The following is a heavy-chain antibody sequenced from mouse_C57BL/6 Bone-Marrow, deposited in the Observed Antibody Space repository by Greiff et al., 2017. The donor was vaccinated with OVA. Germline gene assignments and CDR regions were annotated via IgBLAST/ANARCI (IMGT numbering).Heavy chain of an antibody. CDR2: IYPRSGNT. Sequence: QVQLQQSGAELVRPGASVKLSCKASGYTFTSYGISWVKQRTGQGLEWIGEIYPRSGNTYYNEKFKGKATLTADKSSSTAYMELRSLTSEDSAVYFCSRYGNCGYAMDYWGRGTSVTVTS. CDR3: SRYGNCGYAMDY. V-gene: IGHV1-81*01. J-gene: IGHJ4*01. CDR1: GYTFTSYG. D-gene: IGHD1-1*01.